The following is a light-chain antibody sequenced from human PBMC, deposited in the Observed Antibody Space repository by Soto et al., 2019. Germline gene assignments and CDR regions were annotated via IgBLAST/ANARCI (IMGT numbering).Light chain of an antibody. V-gene: IGKV1-5*03. Sequence: DIQMTQSPSLLSASVGDRVTITCRASQSISSWLAWYQQKPGKAPNLLIHKASHLESGVPSRFSGSGSGTEFTLTISSLQPGDVATYYCQHYNSYSEAFGQGTKVDIK. CDR2: KAS. CDR1: QSISSW. J-gene: IGKJ1*01. CDR3: QHYNSYSEA.